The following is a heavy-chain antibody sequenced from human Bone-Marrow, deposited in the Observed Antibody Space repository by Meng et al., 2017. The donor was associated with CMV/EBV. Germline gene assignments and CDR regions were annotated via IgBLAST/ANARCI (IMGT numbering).Heavy chain of an antibody. V-gene: IGHV3-9*01. CDR1: GFTFDDYA. CDR2: ISWNGNTI. J-gene: IGHJ4*02. D-gene: IGHD3-10*01. CDR3: AKEYYYGSGSHD. Sequence: GGSLRLSCAASGFTFDDYALHWVRQPPGKGLEWVSGISWNGNTIDYVDSVRGRFTISRDNSKNTLYLQMNSLRAEDTAVYYCAKEYYYGSGSHDWGQGTLVTVSS.